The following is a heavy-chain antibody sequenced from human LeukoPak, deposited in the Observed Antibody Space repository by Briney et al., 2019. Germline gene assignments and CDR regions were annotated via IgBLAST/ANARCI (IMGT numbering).Heavy chain of an antibody. J-gene: IGHJ4*02. V-gene: IGHV3-21*01. CDR2: ISSSSSYI. CDR1: AFTFSSYS. Sequence: GGSLRLSCAASAFTFSSYSMNWVRQAPGKGLEWVSSISSSSSYIYYADSVKGRFTISRDNAKNSLYLQMNSLRAEDTAVYYCATARIAAAGPIDYWGQGTLVTVSS. D-gene: IGHD6-13*01. CDR3: ATARIAAAGPIDY.